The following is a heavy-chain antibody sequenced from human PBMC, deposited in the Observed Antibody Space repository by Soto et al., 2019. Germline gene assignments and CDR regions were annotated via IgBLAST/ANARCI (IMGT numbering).Heavy chain of an antibody. CDR1: GFTFGDYA. Sequence: SLRLSCTSSGFTFGDYAMSWFRQAPGKGLEWVGFIRSKAYGGTTEYAASVKGRFTISRDDSKSIAYLQMNSLKTEDTAVYYCTRASPHIFGVGYYYYGMDVWGQGTTVTVSS. CDR2: IRSKAYGGTT. V-gene: IGHV3-49*03. J-gene: IGHJ6*02. D-gene: IGHD3-3*02. CDR3: TRASPHIFGVGYYYYGMDV.